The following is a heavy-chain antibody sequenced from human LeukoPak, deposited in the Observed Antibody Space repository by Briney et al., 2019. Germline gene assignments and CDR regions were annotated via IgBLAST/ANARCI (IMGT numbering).Heavy chain of an antibody. CDR1: GGTFSSYT. Sequence: SVKVSCKASGGTFSSYTISWVRQAPGQGLEWMGRIIPILGIANYAQKFQGRVTITADKSTSTAYMELSSLRSEDTAVYYCARGLLRYFDRGYYYYYYMDVWGKGTTVTVSS. D-gene: IGHD3-9*01. CDR2: IIPILGIA. V-gene: IGHV1-69*02. J-gene: IGHJ6*03. CDR3: ARGLLRYFDRGYYYYYYMDV.